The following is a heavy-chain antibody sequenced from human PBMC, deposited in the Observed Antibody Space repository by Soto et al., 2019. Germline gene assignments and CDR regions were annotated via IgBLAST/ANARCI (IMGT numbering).Heavy chain of an antibody. CDR3: ARLYCSSISCYGDY. CDR1: GGSFSGYY. D-gene: IGHD2-2*01. V-gene: IGHV4-34*01. CDR2: INHSGST. Sequence: PSETLSLTCAVYGGSFSGYYWSWIRQPPGKGLEWIGEINHSGSTNYNPSLKSRVTISVDTSRNQFSLKLSSVTAADTAVYYCARLYCSSISCYGDYWGQGTLVPVSS. J-gene: IGHJ4*02.